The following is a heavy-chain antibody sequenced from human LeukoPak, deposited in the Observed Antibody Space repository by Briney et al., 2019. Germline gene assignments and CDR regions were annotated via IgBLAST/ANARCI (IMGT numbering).Heavy chain of an antibody. CDR2: IYYSGST. V-gene: IGHV4-61*01. CDR3: AAEVGDYVDY. D-gene: IGHD1-26*01. J-gene: IGHJ4*02. CDR1: GGSVSSGSYY. Sequence: SETLSLTCTVSGGSVSSGSYYWSWIRQPPGKGLEWIGYIYYSGSTNYNPSLKSRVAISVDTSKNQFSLKLSSVTAADTAVYYCAAEVGDYVDYWGQGTLVTVSS.